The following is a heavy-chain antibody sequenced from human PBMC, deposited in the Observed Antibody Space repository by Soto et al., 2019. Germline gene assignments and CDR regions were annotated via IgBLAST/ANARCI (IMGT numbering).Heavy chain of an antibody. Sequence: PSETLSLTCTVSGGSISSGGYYWSWIRQHPGKGLEWIGYIYYSGSTYYNPSLKSRVTISVDTSKNQFSLKLSSVTAADTAVYYCARKGGGYIIDYWGQGTLVTVSS. D-gene: IGHD5-12*01. V-gene: IGHV4-31*03. CDR3: ARKGGGYIIDY. CDR2: IYYSGST. CDR1: GGSISSGGYY. J-gene: IGHJ4*02.